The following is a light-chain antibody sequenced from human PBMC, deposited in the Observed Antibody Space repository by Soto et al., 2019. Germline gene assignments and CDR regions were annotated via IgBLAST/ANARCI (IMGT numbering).Light chain of an antibody. Sequence: IVLTQSPDTLSLSPGERVTLSCRASQSVRNNYLAWYQQKPGQAPRLLIYETYRRATGIPDRFSGSGSGIDFTLTISRLEPEDFAVYLCQQYGGSSRTFGLGTEVDIK. CDR2: ETY. CDR3: QQYGGSSRT. CDR1: QSVRNNY. J-gene: IGKJ1*01. V-gene: IGKV3-20*01.